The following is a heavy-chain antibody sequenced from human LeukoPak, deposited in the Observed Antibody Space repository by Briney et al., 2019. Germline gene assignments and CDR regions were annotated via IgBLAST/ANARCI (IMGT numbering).Heavy chain of an antibody. CDR3: AKGPGARGHFNWFDP. CDR1: GFTFSSYE. CDR2: ITASSTTI. D-gene: IGHD5-12*01. J-gene: IGHJ5*02. V-gene: IGHV3-48*03. Sequence: GGSLRLSCEASGFTFSSYEMNWVRQAPGKGLEWISYITASSTTIYYADSVKGRFTISRDNAKNSLYLQMNGLRGEDTAVYYCAKGPGARGHFNWFDPWGQGTLVTVSS.